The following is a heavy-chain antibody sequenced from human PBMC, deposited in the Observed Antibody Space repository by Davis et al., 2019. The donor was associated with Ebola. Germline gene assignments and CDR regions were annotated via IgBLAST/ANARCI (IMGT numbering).Heavy chain of an antibody. CDR2: IKQDGSEK. Sequence: GGSLRLSCADSGITFSRHWMTWVRQAPGKGLEWVANIKQDGSEKYYMDSVKGRFTISRDNSKNSLYLQMDSLRPEDTAVYYCARDSNSIFGWFDPWGQGTLVTVSS. J-gene: IGHJ5*02. CDR1: GITFSRHW. CDR3: ARDSNSIFGWFDP. V-gene: IGHV3-7*03. D-gene: IGHD3-3*01.